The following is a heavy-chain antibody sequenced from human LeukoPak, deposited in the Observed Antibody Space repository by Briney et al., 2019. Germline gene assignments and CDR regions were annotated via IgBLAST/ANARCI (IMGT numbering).Heavy chain of an antibody. CDR1: GFTFSSYE. V-gene: IGHV3-48*03. CDR2: TSASASSI. D-gene: IGHD2-15*01. Sequence: PGGSLRLSCASSGFTFSSYEMNWVRQAPGKGLEWVSYTSASASSIYYADSVKGRFTISRGNAKNSLYLQMNSLRAEDTAVYYYAREDGGDTFDIWGQGTMVTVSS. CDR3: AREDGGDTFDI. J-gene: IGHJ3*02.